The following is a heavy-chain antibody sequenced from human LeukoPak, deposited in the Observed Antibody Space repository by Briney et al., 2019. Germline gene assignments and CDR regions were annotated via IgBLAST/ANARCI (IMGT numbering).Heavy chain of an antibody. CDR3: ARSEYYYDSSGYYNFDY. Sequence: GSSVKVSCKASGGTFSSYAISWVRQAPGQGLEWMGGIIPSSGGTNYAQKFQGRVTMTRDTSISTAYMELSRLRSDDTAVYYCARSEYYYDSSGYYNFDYWGQGTLVTVSS. J-gene: IGHJ4*02. V-gene: IGHV1-2*02. CDR2: IIPSSGGT. D-gene: IGHD3-22*01. CDR1: GGTFSSYA.